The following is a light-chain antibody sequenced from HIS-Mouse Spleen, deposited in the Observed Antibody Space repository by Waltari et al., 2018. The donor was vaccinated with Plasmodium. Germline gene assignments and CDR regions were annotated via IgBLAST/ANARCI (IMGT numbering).Light chain of an antibody. CDR2: QNS. CDR1: NLGDKY. Sequence: SYELTQPPSVSVSPGQTASITCPGDNLGDKYACWYQQKPGQSPVLVIYQNSKGPSGIPERFSGSNSGNTATLTISGTQAIDEADYYCQAWDSSTAVFGGGTKLTVL. J-gene: IGLJ2*01. CDR3: QAWDSSTAV. V-gene: IGLV3-1*01.